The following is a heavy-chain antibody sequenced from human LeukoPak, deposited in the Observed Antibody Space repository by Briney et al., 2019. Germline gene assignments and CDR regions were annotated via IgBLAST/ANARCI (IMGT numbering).Heavy chain of an antibody. CDR1: GFTFSDYY. CDR2: ISSSGSTI. J-gene: IGHJ4*02. CDR3: ARASSRTVLRFLEWLLDY. D-gene: IGHD3-3*01. V-gene: IGHV3-11*04. Sequence: GGSLRLSCAASGFTFSDYYMSWIRQAPGKGLEWVSYISSSGSTIYYVDSVKGRFTISRDNAKNSLYLQMNSLRAEDTAVYYCARASSRTVLRFLEWLLDYWGQGTLVTVSS.